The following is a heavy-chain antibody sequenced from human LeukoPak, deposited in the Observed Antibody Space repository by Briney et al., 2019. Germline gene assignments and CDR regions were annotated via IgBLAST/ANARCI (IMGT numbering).Heavy chain of an antibody. D-gene: IGHD2-15*01. Sequence: GGSLRLSCAASGFTFSSYSMNWVRQAPGKGLEWVSSISSSSSYIYYADSVKGRFTTSRDNAKNSLYLQMNSLRAEDTAVYYCARHSGHDFDYWGQGTLVTVSS. CDR1: GFTFSSYS. J-gene: IGHJ4*02. V-gene: IGHV3-21*01. CDR3: ARHSGHDFDY. CDR2: ISSSSSYI.